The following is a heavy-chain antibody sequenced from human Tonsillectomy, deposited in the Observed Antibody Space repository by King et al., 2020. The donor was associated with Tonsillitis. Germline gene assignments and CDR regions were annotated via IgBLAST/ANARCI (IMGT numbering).Heavy chain of an antibody. CDR2: IKQDGSGE. Sequence: QLVQSGGGLVQPGGSLRLSCTASGLTFSSDWLIWFRQAPGKGLEWVAHIKQDGSGESDVYSVRGRCTITRDNANNSLYLQMKRLRVEAPAVYCCVFWSVEFWRQGTLVTVSS. V-gene: IGHV3-7*01. CDR3: VFWSVEF. CDR1: GLTFSSDW. D-gene: IGHD3/OR15-3a*01. J-gene: IGHJ4*02.